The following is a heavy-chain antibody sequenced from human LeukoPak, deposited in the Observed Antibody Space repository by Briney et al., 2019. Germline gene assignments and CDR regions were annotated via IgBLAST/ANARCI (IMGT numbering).Heavy chain of an antibody. CDR1: GGSISSGDYY. V-gene: IGHV4-30-4*08. Sequence: SQTLSLTCTVSGGSISSGDYYWSWIRQPPGKGLEWIGYIYYSGSTYYNPSLKSRVTISVDTSKNQFSLKLSSVTAADTAVYYCARFMTTVTLRLLDYWGQGTLLTVSS. CDR2: IYYSGST. D-gene: IGHD4-17*01. CDR3: ARFMTTVTLRLLDY. J-gene: IGHJ4*02.